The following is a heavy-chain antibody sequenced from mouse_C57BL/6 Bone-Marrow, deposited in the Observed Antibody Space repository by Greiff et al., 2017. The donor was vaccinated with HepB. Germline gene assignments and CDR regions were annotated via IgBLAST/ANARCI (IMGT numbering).Heavy chain of an antibody. CDR2: IDPETGGT. CDR3: TRDGLLSWFAY. Sequence: QVHVKQSGAELVRPGASVTLSCKASGYTFTDYEMHWVKQTPVHGLEWIGAIDPETGGTAYNQKFKGKAILTADKSSSTAYMELRSLTSEDSAVYYCTRDGLLSWFAYWGQGTLVTVSA. J-gene: IGHJ3*01. D-gene: IGHD2-12*01. V-gene: IGHV1-15*01. CDR1: GYTFTDYE.